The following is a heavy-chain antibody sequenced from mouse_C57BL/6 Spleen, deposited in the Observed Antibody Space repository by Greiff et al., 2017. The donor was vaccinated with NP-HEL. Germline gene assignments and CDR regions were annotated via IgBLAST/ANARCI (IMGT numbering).Heavy chain of an antibody. J-gene: IGHJ1*03. Sequence: QVQLQQSGAELARPGASVKMSCKASGYTFTSYTMHWVKQRPGQGLEWIGYINPSSGYTKYNQKFKDKATLTADKSSSTAYMQLSSLTSEDSAVYDGARRVRDWYFDVWGTGTTVTVSS. CDR1: GYTFTSYT. CDR2: INPSSGYT. CDR3: ARRVRDWYFDV. V-gene: IGHV1-4*01. D-gene: IGHD2-14*01.